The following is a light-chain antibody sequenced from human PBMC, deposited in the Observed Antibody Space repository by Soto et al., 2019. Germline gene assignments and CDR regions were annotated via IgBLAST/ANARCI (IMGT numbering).Light chain of an antibody. Sequence: QSVLTHPPSASGSPGQSVTISCTGTSSDVGTYNYVSWYQQHPGKAPRLMIYEVSERPSGVPDRFSGSKSGNTASLTVSGLQAEDEADYYCSSYAGSNSFVFGTGTKVTVL. CDR1: SSDVGTYNY. CDR3: SSYAGSNSFV. V-gene: IGLV2-8*01. J-gene: IGLJ1*01. CDR2: EVS.